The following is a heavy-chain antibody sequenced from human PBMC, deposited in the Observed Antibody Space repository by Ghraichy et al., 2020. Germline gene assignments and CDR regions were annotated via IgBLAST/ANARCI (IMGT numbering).Heavy chain of an antibody. V-gene: IGHV3-7*04. CDR3: ARDGIAAPWDYYYGMDV. J-gene: IGHJ6*02. CDR1: GFTFSSYW. Sequence: ETLSLTCAASGFTFSSYWMSWVRQAPGKGLEWVANIKQDGSEKYYVDSVKGRFTISRDNAKNSLYLQMNSLRAEDTAVYYCARDGIAAPWDYYYGMDVWGQGTTVTVSS. D-gene: IGHD6-6*01. CDR2: IKQDGSEK.